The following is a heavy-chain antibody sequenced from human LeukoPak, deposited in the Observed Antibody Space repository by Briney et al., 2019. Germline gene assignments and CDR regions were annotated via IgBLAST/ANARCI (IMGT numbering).Heavy chain of an antibody. V-gene: IGHV3-15*01. CDR1: GFSFTNDW. CDR2: IRNKVDGGTT. CDR3: TKLNDKDAFGM. D-gene: IGHD3-22*01. Sequence: GGSLRLSCAASGFSFTNDWMSWVRQAPGRGLEWVGLIRNKVDGGTTDYAAPVKGRFTISRDDSKNTLFLQMHSLQTEDTAVYYCTKLNDKDAFGMWGQGTTVTVSS. J-gene: IGHJ3*02.